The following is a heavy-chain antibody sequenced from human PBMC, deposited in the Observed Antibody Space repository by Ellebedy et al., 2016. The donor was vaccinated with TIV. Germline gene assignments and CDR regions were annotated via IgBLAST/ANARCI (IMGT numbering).Heavy chain of an antibody. Sequence: MPSETLSLTCTVSGGSISSSSYYWGWIRQPPGKGLEWIGTIYYSGNTYYNPSLKSRVTISVDTSKNQFSLKLSSVTAADTAVYYCARHGRYLAREGNWFDPWGQGTLVTVSS. D-gene: IGHD1-26*01. CDR2: IYYSGNT. J-gene: IGHJ5*02. V-gene: IGHV4-39*01. CDR3: ARHGRYLAREGNWFDP. CDR1: GGSISSSSYY.